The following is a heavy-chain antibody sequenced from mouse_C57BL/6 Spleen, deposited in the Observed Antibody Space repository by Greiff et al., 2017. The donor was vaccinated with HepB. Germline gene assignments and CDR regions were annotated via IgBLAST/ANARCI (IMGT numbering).Heavy chain of an antibody. Sequence: EVMLVESGGGLVKPGGSLKLSCAASGFTFSSYTMSWVRQTPEKRLEWVATISGGGGNTYYPDSVKGRFTIARDNAKNTLYLQMSSLRSEDTALYYCARNYYGSRGFAYWGQGTLVTVSA. CDR2: ISGGGGNT. V-gene: IGHV5-9*01. CDR1: GFTFSSYT. J-gene: IGHJ3*01. D-gene: IGHD1-1*01. CDR3: ARNYYGSRGFAY.